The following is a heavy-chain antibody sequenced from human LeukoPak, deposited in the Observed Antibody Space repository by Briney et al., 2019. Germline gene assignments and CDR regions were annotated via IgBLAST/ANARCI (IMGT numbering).Heavy chain of an antibody. V-gene: IGHV3-7*01. D-gene: IGHD3-16*01. J-gene: IGHJ4*02. CDR1: GFTLSSYE. Sequence: GGSLRLSCAASGFTLSSYEMNWARHAPRKGLEWVANIKQDGSEKYYVDSVKGRFTISRDNAKNSLYLQMTSLRAEDTAVYYCARDLEGAHFDYWGQGTLVTVSS. CDR3: ARDLEGAHFDY. CDR2: IKQDGSEK.